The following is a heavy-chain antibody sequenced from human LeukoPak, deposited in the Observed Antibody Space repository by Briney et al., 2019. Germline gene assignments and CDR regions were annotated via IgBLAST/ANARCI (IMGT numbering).Heavy chain of an antibody. D-gene: IGHD1-26*01. CDR1: GGFLSGYH. CDR2: INHSGNT. V-gene: IGHV4-34*01. Sequence: KPSETLSLTCAVYGGFLSGYHWGWVPQPPGQGLEWIGDINHSGNTDYNPSLKSRVTISIDTSENQFSLKLSSVTAADTAVYFCARRPDGNDYWGQGTLVTVSS. CDR3: ARRPDGNDY. J-gene: IGHJ4*02.